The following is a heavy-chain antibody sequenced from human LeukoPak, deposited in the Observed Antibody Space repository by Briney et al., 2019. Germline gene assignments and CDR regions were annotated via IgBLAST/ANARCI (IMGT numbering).Heavy chain of an antibody. V-gene: IGHV3-7*01. Sequence: GRSLRLSCAAAGFTFSTYEMSCVRQPPGKGLEWVANIKQDGSEKYYVASVKGRFTISRDNAKNSLYLQMNSLRAEDTAVYYCARGTAGYSSGWYPGMFDPWGQGTLVTVSS. J-gene: IGHJ5*02. CDR3: ARGTAGYSSGWYPGMFDP. D-gene: IGHD6-19*01. CDR1: GFTFSTYE. CDR2: IKQDGSEK.